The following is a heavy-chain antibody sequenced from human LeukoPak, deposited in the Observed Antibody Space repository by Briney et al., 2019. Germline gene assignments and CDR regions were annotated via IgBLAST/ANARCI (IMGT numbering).Heavy chain of an antibody. CDR1: GGSISSYY. J-gene: IGHJ4*02. D-gene: IGHD3-10*01. CDR2: IYYSGST. V-gene: IGHV4-59*01. CDR3: ARSDMVRGVIRIDY. Sequence: PSETLSLTCTVSGGSISSYYWSWIRQPPGKGLEGIGYIYYSGSTNYNPSLKSRVTISVDTSKNQFSLKLSSVTAADTAVYYCARSDMVRGVIRIDYWGQGALVTVSS.